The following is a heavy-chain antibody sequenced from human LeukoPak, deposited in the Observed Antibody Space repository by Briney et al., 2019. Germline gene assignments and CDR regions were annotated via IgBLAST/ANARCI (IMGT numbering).Heavy chain of an antibody. CDR2: IKQDGSEK. V-gene: IGHV3-7*03. CDR1: GFTFSSYW. CDR3: AKDGFGLGDGYNPHFDY. J-gene: IGHJ4*02. D-gene: IGHD5-24*01. Sequence: GGLRLSCAASGFTFSSYWMTWVRQAPGKGLEWVANIKQDGSEKYYVDSVKGRFTIFRDNSKNSLYLQMNSLRTEDTALYYCAKDGFGLGDGYNPHFDYWGQGTLVTVSS.